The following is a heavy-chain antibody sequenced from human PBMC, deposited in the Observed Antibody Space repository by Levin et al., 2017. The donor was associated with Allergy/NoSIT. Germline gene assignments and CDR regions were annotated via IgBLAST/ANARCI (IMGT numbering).Heavy chain of an antibody. CDR1: GFTFSSYA. V-gene: IGHV3-30-3*01. J-gene: IGHJ3*02. D-gene: IGHD5-18*01. CDR3: TALGAFDI. Sequence: PGESLKISCAASGFTFSSYAMHWVRQAPGKGLEWVAVISYDGSNKYYADSVKGRFTISRDNSKNTLYLQMNSLRAEDTAVYYCTALGAFDIWGQGTMVTVSS. CDR2: ISYDGSNK.